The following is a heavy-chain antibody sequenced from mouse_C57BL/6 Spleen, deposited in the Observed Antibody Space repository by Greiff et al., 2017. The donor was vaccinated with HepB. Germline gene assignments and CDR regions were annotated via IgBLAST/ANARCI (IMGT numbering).Heavy chain of an antibody. V-gene: IGHV1-80*01. CDR3: ARFRGGDYAMDY. D-gene: IGHD3-3*01. CDR1: GYAFSSYW. CDR2: IYPGDGDT. J-gene: IGHJ4*01. Sequence: VQLQQSGAELVKPGASVKISCKASGYAFSSYWMNWVKQRPGKGLEWIGQIYPGDGDTNYNGKFKGKATLTADKSSSTAYMQLSSLTSEDSAVYFCARFRGGDYAMDYWGQGTSVTVSS.